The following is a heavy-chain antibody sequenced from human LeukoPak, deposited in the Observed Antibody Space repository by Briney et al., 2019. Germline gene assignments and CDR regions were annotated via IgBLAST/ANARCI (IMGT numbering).Heavy chain of an antibody. CDR1: GFTFSNYA. J-gene: IGHJ4*02. CDR2: INSDGSST. CDR3: AREGYYYDSSGYYYYFDY. D-gene: IGHD3-22*01. V-gene: IGHV3-74*01. Sequence: GGSLRLSCAASGFTFSNYAMSWVRQAPGKGLVWVSRINSDGSSTSYADSVKGRFTISRDNAKNTLYLQMNSLRAEDTAVYYYAREGYYYDSSGYYYYFDYWGQGTLVTVSS.